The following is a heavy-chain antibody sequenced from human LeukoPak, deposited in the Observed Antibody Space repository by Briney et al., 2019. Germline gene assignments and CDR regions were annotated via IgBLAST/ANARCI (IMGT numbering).Heavy chain of an antibody. D-gene: IGHD4-17*01. CDR2: ISSSSSYI. CDR1: GFTFSSYS. J-gene: IGHJ4*02. V-gene: IGHV3-21*01. Sequence: GGSLRLSCAASGFTFSSYSMNWVRQAPGNGLEWVSSISSSSSYIYYADSVKGRFTISRDNAKNSLYLQMNSLRAEDTAVYYCARVVPTGPYEYGVLAFDYWGQGTLVTVSS. CDR3: ARVVPTGPYEYGVLAFDY.